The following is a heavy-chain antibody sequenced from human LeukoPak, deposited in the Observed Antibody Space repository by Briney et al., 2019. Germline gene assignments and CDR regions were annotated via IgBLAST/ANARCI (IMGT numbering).Heavy chain of an antibody. J-gene: IGHJ4*02. V-gene: IGHV3-30*18. CDR2: ISYDANKK. CDR3: AKRLAGASGWYSLDY. CDR1: GFTLSSYG. D-gene: IGHD6-19*01. Sequence: PGRSLRLSCAASGFTLSSYGMQWVRQAPGKGLEWVAVISYDANKKYYVDSVKGRFTISRDDSNNTLYLQMNSLRAEDTAVYYCAKRLAGASGWYSLDYWGQGTLVTVSS.